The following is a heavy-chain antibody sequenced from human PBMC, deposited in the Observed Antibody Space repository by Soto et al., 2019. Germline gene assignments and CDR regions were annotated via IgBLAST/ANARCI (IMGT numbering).Heavy chain of an antibody. D-gene: IGHD4-17*01. J-gene: IGHJ2*01. CDR3: PRERSYGVDL. Sequence: QVQLVQSGAEVKKPGASVKVSCKASGYTFTSYDINWVRQATGQGLEWMGWMNPNSGNTGYAQKLHRRATTTRNNSVSTVYMQLSILRPDDTAVYYCPRERSYGVDLWGRGTLVTVS. V-gene: IGHV1-8*01. CDR1: GYTFTSYD. CDR2: MNPNSGNT.